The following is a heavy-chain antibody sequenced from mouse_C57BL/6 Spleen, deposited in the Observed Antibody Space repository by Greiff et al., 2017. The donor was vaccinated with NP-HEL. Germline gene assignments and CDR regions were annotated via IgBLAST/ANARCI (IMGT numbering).Heavy chain of an antibody. D-gene: IGHD2-4*01. J-gene: IGHJ4*01. Sequence: QVQLQQSGAELARPGASVKMSCKASGYTFTSYTMHWVKQRPGQGLEWIGYINPSSGYTKYNQKFKDKATLTADKSSSTAYMQLSSLTSEDSAVYYCARKDDYDDYAMDYWGQGTSVTVSS. CDR1: GYTFTSYT. V-gene: IGHV1-4*01. CDR2: INPSSGYT. CDR3: ARKDDYDDYAMDY.